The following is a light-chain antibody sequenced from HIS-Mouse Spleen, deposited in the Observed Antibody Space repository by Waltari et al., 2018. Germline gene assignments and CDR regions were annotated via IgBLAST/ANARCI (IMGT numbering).Light chain of an antibody. V-gene: IGLV1-40*01. Sequence: QSVLTQPPSVSGAPGQRVTISCTGSSSNIGAGYDVHWYQQLPGTAPKLLIYGNSNRPSGVPDRFSGSKSGNTATLTISRVEAGDEADYYCQVWDSVVFGGGTKLTVL. CDR2: GNS. CDR1: SSNIGAGYD. CDR3: QVWDSVV. J-gene: IGLJ2*01.